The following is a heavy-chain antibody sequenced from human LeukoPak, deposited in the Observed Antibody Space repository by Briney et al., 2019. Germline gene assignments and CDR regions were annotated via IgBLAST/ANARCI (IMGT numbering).Heavy chain of an antibody. CDR3: ARDKRAYYYYMDV. V-gene: IGHV4-59*01. Sequence: SETLSLTCTVSGGSISSYYWSWIRQPPGKGLEWIGYIYYSGSTNYNPSPKSRVTISVDTSKNQFSLKLSSVTAADTAVYYCARDKRAYYYYMDVWGKGTTVTVSS. J-gene: IGHJ6*03. CDR1: GGSISSYY. CDR2: IYYSGST.